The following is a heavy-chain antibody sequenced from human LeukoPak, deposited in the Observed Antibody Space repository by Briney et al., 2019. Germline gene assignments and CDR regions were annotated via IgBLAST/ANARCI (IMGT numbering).Heavy chain of an antibody. J-gene: IGHJ4*02. CDR2: ISSSSSYI. CDR3: ARAHNWKYGTFDY. Sequence: PGGSLRLSCAASGFTFNSYAMSRVRQAPGKGLEWVSCISSSSSYIYYADSVKGRFTISRDNAKNSLYLQMNSLRVEDTAVYYCARAHNWKYGTFDYWGQGTLVTVSS. CDR1: GFTFNSYA. D-gene: IGHD1-7*01. V-gene: IGHV3-21*01.